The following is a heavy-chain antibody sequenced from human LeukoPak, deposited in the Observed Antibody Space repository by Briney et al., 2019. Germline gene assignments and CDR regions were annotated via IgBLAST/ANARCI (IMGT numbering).Heavy chain of an antibody. Sequence: GGSLRLSCAASGFTFSSYAMSWVRQAPGKGLEWVSGISARGANTYYADSVKGRFTISRDNSKNTLFLQMNSLRAEDTAVYYCARGRTYYYDSGNLMDVWGQGTTVTVSS. CDR1: GFTFSSYA. D-gene: IGHD3-22*01. CDR3: ARGRTYYYDSGNLMDV. J-gene: IGHJ6*02. V-gene: IGHV3-23*01. CDR2: ISARGANT.